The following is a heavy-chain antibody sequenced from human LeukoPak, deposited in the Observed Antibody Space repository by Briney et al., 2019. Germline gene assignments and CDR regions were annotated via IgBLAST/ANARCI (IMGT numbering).Heavy chain of an antibody. Sequence: SETLSLTCTVSGGSISSGFYDWYWLRQPPGTGLEWIGHIYTSESMNYNPSLKSRVTISVDTSKNQFSLKLSSVTAADAAVYYCARDWDVRSGYPHYFDYWGQGTLVTVSS. D-gene: IGHD3-22*01. V-gene: IGHV4-61*09. CDR2: IYTSESM. CDR1: GGSISSGFYD. CDR3: ARDWDVRSGYPHYFDY. J-gene: IGHJ4*02.